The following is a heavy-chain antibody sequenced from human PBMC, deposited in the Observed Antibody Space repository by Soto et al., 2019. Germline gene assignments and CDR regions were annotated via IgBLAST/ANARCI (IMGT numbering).Heavy chain of an antibody. J-gene: IGHJ4*02. CDR2: ISSSSSYI. Sequence: GGSLRLSCAASGFTFRSYSMNWVRQAPGKGLEWVSSISSSSSYIYYADSVKGRFTISRDNAKNSLYLQMNSLRAEDTAVYYCARDGGSAAGPSWGQGTLVTVSS. D-gene: IGHD6-13*01. CDR1: GFTFRSYS. V-gene: IGHV3-21*01. CDR3: ARDGGSAAGPS.